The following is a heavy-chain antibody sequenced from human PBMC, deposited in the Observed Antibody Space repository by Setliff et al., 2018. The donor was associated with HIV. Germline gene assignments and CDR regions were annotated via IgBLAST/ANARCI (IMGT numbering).Heavy chain of an antibody. CDR3: ARISVASRYNSDMDV. D-gene: IGHD5-12*01. J-gene: IGHJ6*03. CDR2: ISYDGSRI. Sequence: GGSLRLSCVASGFTFSTFAMHWVRQAPGKGLEWVSVISYDGSRISYADSVKGRFTISRDDSKNTLFLQINSLRPEDTAVYYCARISVASRYNSDMDVWGKGTTVTVSS. V-gene: IGHV3-30*01. CDR1: GFTFSTFA.